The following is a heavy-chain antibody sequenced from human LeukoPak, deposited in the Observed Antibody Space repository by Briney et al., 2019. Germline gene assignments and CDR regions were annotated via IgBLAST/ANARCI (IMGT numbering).Heavy chain of an antibody. J-gene: IGHJ4*02. V-gene: IGHV3-64D*06. CDR1: GFTFSNYA. D-gene: IGHD3-10*01. CDR2: ISSNGGST. Sequence: GGSLRLSCSASGFTFSNYAMHWVRHAPGKGLEYVSSISSNGGSTYYADSVKGRFTISRDNSKNTLFLQMSSLSSEDTAVYYCVSPSYGSGSYELDYWGQGTLVTVSS. CDR3: VSPSYGSGSYELDY.